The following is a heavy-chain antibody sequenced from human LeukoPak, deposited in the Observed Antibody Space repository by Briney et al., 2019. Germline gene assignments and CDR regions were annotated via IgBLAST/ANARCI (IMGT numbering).Heavy chain of an antibody. J-gene: IGHJ4*02. V-gene: IGHV1-46*01. CDR2: INPSGGGT. CDR3: ARPTTSHYPFDH. Sequence: ASVKVSCKASGYTFTSYYMHWVRQAPGQGLEWMGIINPSGGGTSYAQKFQGRVTMTRDTSTSTVYMELSSLRSEDTAVYYCARPTTSHYPFDHWGQGTLVTVSS. CDR1: GYTFTSYY. D-gene: IGHD2-2*01.